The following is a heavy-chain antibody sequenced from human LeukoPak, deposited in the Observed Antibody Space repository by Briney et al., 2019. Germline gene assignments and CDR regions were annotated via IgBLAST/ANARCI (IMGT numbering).Heavy chain of an antibody. Sequence: MSGGSLRLSCAASGFTFSTYSMNWVRQAPGKGLEWVSAISSSSSYIYYVDSVKGRFTISRDNAKNTLCLQMNSLRAEDTAVYYCARAIAPTYTYGKVDYWGQGTLVTVSS. CDR3: ARAIAPTYTYGKVDY. D-gene: IGHD5-18*01. CDR1: GFTFSTYS. V-gene: IGHV3-21*01. J-gene: IGHJ4*02. CDR2: ISSSSSYI.